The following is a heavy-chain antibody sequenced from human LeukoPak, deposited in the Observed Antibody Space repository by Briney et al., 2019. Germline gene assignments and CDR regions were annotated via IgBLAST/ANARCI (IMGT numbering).Heavy chain of an antibody. CDR2: IYYSGST. CDR3: ARSSPLHDAFDI. V-gene: IGHV4-59*01. Sequence: PSETLSLTCAVSGGSIGSYYWSWIRQPPGKGLEWIGYIYYSGSTNYNPSLKSRVTISVDTSKNQFSLKLSSVTAADTAVYYCARSSPLHDAFDIWGQGTMVTVSS. J-gene: IGHJ3*02. CDR1: GGSIGSYY.